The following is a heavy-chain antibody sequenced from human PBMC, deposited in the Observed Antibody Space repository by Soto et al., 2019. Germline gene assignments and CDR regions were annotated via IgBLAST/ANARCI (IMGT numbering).Heavy chain of an antibody. Sequence: SETLSLTCTVSGGSVSSGSYYWSWIRQPPGKGLEWIGYIYYSGSTNYNPSLKSRVTISVDTSKNQFSLKLSSVTAADTAVYYCASSITYYDSSGYRYYFDYWGQGTLVTVS. CDR2: IYYSGST. V-gene: IGHV4-61*01. CDR1: GGSVSSGSYY. J-gene: IGHJ4*02. D-gene: IGHD3-22*01. CDR3: ASSITYYDSSGYRYYFDY.